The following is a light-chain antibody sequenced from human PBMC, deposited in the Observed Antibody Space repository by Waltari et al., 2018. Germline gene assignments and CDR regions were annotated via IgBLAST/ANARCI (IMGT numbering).Light chain of an antibody. CDR3: QSYDSSLSGSI. CDR1: RSNIGAGYD. J-gene: IGLJ2*01. V-gene: IGLV1-40*01. Sequence: QSGLTQPPSVSGAPGQRVTISCTGSRSNIGAGYDVHWYQLLPGTAPKLLIFGDNNRPSGVPDRFSGSKSGTSASLAITGLQAKDEAVYYCQSYDSSLSGSIFGGGTKLTVL. CDR2: GDN.